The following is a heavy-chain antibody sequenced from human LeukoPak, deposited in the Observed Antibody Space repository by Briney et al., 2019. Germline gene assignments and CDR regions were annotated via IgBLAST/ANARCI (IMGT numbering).Heavy chain of an antibody. D-gene: IGHD3-22*01. CDR1: GYTFTSYG. CDR3: ARGQLSYYYDSSGYFSAEYFQH. V-gene: IGHV1-18*01. CDR2: ISAYNGNT. J-gene: IGHJ1*01. Sequence: GASVKVSCKASGYTFTSYGISWVRQAPGQGLEWMGWISAYNGNTSYAQKLQGRVTMTTDTSTSTAYMELRSLRSDDTAVYYCARGQLSYYYDSSGYFSAEYFQHWGQGTLVTVSS.